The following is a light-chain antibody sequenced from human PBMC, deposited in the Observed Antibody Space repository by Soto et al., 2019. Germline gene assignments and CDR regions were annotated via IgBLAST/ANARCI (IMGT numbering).Light chain of an antibody. CDR3: QSYDSSLSGSRV. V-gene: IGLV1-40*01. J-gene: IGLJ1*01. Sequence: QSVLTQPLSVSGAPGQRVTISCTGSSSNIGAGYDVHWYQQLPGTAPKLLIYGNSNRPSGVPDRFPGSKSGTSASLAITGLQAEDEADYYCQSYDSSLSGSRVFGTGTKVTVL. CDR1: SSNIGAGYD. CDR2: GNS.